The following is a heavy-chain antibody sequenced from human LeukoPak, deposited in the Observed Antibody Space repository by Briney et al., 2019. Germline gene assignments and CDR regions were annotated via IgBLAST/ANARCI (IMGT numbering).Heavy chain of an antibody. J-gene: IGHJ4*02. D-gene: IGHD6-19*01. CDR1: VFIVSSNY. CDR2: IYSGDNT. Sequence: PGGSLRLSCAASVFIVSSNYMSWVRQAPGKGLEWVSVIYSGDNTYYADSVKGRFTISRDISKNTLYLQMNSLRAEDTAVYYCAVVDNSGWYCHDYWGQGTLVTVSS. CDR3: AVVDNSGWYCHDY. V-gene: IGHV3-66*01.